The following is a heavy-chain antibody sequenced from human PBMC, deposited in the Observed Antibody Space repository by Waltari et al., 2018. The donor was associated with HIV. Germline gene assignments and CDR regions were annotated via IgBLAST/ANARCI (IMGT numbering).Heavy chain of an antibody. Sequence: QVHLQESGPGLVEPSKTLSLTCSVSYYSMKNGYNWAWIRQPPGKGLEWIGAISHNGITYYNPYNPSLKSRVIISSDTSKNQFSLTLNSVTAEDTAFYYCAREWYCSTSACRYYFDFWGRGALVTVSS. D-gene: IGHD2-2*01. J-gene: IGHJ4*02. V-gene: IGHV4-38-2*02. CDR3: AREWYCSTSACRYYFDF. CDR1: YYSMKNGYN. CDR2: ISHNGIT.